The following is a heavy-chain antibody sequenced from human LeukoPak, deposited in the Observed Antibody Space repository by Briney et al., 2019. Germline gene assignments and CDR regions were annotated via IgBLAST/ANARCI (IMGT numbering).Heavy chain of an antibody. CDR2: INTNTGNP. J-gene: IGHJ6*03. V-gene: IGHV7-4-1*02. CDR1: GYTFTSYA. CDR3: ARDHRYYDYVWGIEYYYYMDV. D-gene: IGHD3-16*01. Sequence: ASVKVSCKASGYTFTSYAMNWVRQAPGQGLEWMGWINTNTGNPTYAQGFTGRFVFSLDTSVSTAYLQISSLKAEDTAVYYCARDHRYYDYVWGIEYYYYMDVWGKGTTVTISS.